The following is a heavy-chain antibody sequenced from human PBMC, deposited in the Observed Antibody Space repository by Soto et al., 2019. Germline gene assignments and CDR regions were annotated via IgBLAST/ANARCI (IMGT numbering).Heavy chain of an antibody. CDR1: GFTFGDYA. D-gene: IGHD5-18*01. CDR2: ISYSGGST. J-gene: IGHJ3*02. Sequence: PGGSLRLSCAASGFTFGDYAMQWVRQAPGKGLEWVSSISYSGGSTYYADSVKGRFTVSRDNSKNTLNLQMNSLRAEDTAAYYCAKVPTGEMGTVFQAFDIWGQGTMVTVSS. V-gene: IGHV3-23*01. CDR3: AKVPTGEMGTVFQAFDI.